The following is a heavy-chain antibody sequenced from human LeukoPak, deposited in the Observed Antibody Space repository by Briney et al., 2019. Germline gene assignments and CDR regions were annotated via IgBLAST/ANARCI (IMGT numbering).Heavy chain of an antibody. D-gene: IGHD2-2*02. J-gene: IGHJ4*02. V-gene: IGHV1-18*01. Sequence: ASVKVSCKASGYTFTSYGISRVRQAPRQRLRCRGWISAYNGNTNYAQKLQGRVTMTTDTYTSTAYMELMSLRSDDTAVYYCARSESDIVVVPAAINYWGQGTLVTVSS. CDR1: GYTFTSYG. CDR2: ISAYNGNT. CDR3: ARSESDIVVVPAAINY.